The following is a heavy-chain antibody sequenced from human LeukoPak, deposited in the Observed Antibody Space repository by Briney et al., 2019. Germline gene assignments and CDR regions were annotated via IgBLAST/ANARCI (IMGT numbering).Heavy chain of an antibody. CDR2: ISSSGSTI. J-gene: IGHJ4*02. CDR3: ARDSRLRYCSSTSCSTTYYFDY. Sequence: GGSLRLSCAASGFTFSDYYMSWIRQAPGKGLEWVSYISSSGSTIYYADSVKGRFTISRDNAKNSLYLQMNSLRAEDTAVYYCARDSRLRYCSSTSCSTTYYFDYWGQGTLVTVSS. D-gene: IGHD2-2*01. CDR1: GFTFSDYY. V-gene: IGHV3-11*01.